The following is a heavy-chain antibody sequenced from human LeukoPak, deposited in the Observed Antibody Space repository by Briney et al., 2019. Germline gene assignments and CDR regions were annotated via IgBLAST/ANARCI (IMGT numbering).Heavy chain of an antibody. CDR3: ARGHDYGDFFDY. V-gene: IGHV3-30*03. D-gene: IGHD4-17*01. CDR2: ISYDGSNK. CDR1: GFTFSSYG. Sequence: PGGSLRLSCAASGFTFSSYGMHWVRQAPGKGLERVAVISYDGSNKYYADSVKGRFTISIDNSKNTLYLQMNSLRAEDTAVYYCARGHDYGDFFDYWGQGTLVTVSS. J-gene: IGHJ4*02.